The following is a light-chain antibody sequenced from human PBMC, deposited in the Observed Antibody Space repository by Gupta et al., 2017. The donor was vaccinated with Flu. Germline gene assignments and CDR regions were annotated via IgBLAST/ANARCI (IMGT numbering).Light chain of an antibody. Sequence: VLPQPPSVSAAPGQTVTISCSGSSSNIGDNYVAWFQQLPGTAPKLLIYKNNNRPSGIPDRFSGSKSGTSATLGITGLQTGDEADYCCGSWDTSRSTYVFGTGTKVTVL. CDR3: GSWDTSRSTYV. V-gene: IGLV1-51*01. CDR1: SSNIGDNY. J-gene: IGLJ1*01. CDR2: KNN.